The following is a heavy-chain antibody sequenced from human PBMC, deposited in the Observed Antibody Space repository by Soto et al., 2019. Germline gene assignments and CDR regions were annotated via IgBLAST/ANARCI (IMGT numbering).Heavy chain of an antibody. D-gene: IGHD6-13*01. CDR3: ARYVSSSWPNWFDP. CDR2: ISAYNGNT. Sequence: ASVKVSCKASGYTFTSYGISWVRQAPGQGLEWMGWISAYNGNTNYAQKLQGRVTMTTDTSTSTAYMELRSLRSDDTAVYYCARYVSSSWPNWFDPWVQGTLVTVSS. J-gene: IGHJ5*02. CDR1: GYTFTSYG. V-gene: IGHV1-18*01.